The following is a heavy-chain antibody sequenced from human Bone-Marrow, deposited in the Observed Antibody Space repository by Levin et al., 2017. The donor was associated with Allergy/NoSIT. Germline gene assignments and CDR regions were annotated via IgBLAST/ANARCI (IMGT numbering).Heavy chain of an antibody. Sequence: SETLSLTCTVSGDSISSSSFYWGWIRQPPGKGLEWIGSIYYSGSTYHNPSLRSRVTLSEDTSKNQFSLKPNAVTAADTAVYYCARHQGQYYYGSGSYYYYMDVWGKGTTVTVSS. CDR1: GDSISSSSFY. J-gene: IGHJ6*03. CDR2: IYYSGST. D-gene: IGHD3-10*01. V-gene: IGHV4-39*01. CDR3: ARHQGQYYYGSGSYYYYMDV.